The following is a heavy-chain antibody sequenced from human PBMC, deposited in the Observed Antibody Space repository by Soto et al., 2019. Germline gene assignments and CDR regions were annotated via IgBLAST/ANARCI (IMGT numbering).Heavy chain of an antibody. D-gene: IGHD4-17*01. CDR2: IYYSGST. J-gene: IGHJ5*02. Sequence: PSETLSLTCTVSGGSISNYYWSWIRQPPGKGLEWVGYIYYSGSTYYNPSLKSRVTISVDTSKNQFSLKLSSVTAADTAVYYCARPIRDYKGWFDPWGQGTLVTVSS. CDR3: ARPIRDYKGWFDP. CDR1: GGSISNYY. V-gene: IGHV4-59*04.